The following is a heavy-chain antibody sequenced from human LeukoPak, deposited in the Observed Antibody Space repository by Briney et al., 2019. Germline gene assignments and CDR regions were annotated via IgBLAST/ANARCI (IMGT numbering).Heavy chain of an antibody. J-gene: IGHJ5*02. CDR3: ASSDRQLWFQGIYWFDP. CDR2: INHSGST. Sequence: PSETLSLTCAVYGGSFSGYYWSWIRQPPGKGLEWIGEINHSGSTNYNPSLKSRVTISVDTSKNQFSLKLSSVTAADTAVYYCASSDRQLWFQGIYWFDPWGQGTLVTVSS. D-gene: IGHD5-18*01. CDR1: GGSFSGYY. V-gene: IGHV4-34*01.